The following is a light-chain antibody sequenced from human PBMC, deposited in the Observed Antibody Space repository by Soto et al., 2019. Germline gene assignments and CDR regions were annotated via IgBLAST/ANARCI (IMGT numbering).Light chain of an antibody. Sequence: IQLTQSPSSLSASVGDRVTITCRASQGIARYLAWYQQKPGKAPNVLIYAASTLQSGVPSRFSGSGSGTDFTLTISSLQPEDSATYYCQQVNSYPLTFGGGTKVEIK. J-gene: IGKJ4*01. V-gene: IGKV1-9*01. CDR2: AAS. CDR3: QQVNSYPLT. CDR1: QGIARY.